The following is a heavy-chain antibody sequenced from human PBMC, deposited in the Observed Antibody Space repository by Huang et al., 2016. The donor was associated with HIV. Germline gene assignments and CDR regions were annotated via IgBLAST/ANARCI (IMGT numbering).Heavy chain of an antibody. V-gene: IGHV3-23*01. Sequence: EVQLLESGGGWVQPGGSLRISCEASGFAFSSYAMNWVRQAPGKGLECVSGVSGGGSGTYYADFVKGRFIISRDNSKNTLYLQMNSLDADDTAVYYCAKGGSAAPKFFDLWGRGTLVTVSS. D-gene: IGHD6-13*01. CDR1: GFAFSSYA. CDR2: VSGGGSGT. J-gene: IGHJ2*01. CDR3: AKGGSAAPKFFDL.